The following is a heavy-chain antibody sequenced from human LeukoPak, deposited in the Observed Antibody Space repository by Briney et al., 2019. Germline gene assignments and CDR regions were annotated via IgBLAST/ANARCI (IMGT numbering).Heavy chain of an antibody. CDR2: IQTTGRT. CDR3: ARHGVLRFLEWLSSRFDY. J-gene: IGHJ4*02. D-gene: IGHD3-3*01. V-gene: IGHV4-4*07. CDR1: GGFTNDYY. Sequence: SETLSLTCSVSGGFTNDYYWTWIRQSAGKGLEWVGRIQTTGRTHYKPSLKSRVTMSVDTSKKQFSLKLTSVTAADTAVYYCARHGVLRFLEWLSSRFDYWGQGTLVTVSS.